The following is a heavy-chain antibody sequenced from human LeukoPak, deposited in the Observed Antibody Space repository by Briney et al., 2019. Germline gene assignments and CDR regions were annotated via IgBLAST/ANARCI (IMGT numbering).Heavy chain of an antibody. CDR1: GFTFSSYG. V-gene: IGHV3-33*06. D-gene: IGHD6-13*01. CDR3: AKETVYSSSWSYYYYGMDV. Sequence: GRSLRLSCAASGFTFSSYGMHWVRQAPGKGLEWVAVIWYDGSNKYYADSVKGRFTISRDNSKNTLYLQMNSLRAEDTAVYYCAKETVYSSSWSYYYYGMDVWGQGTTVTVSS. CDR2: IWYDGSNK. J-gene: IGHJ6*02.